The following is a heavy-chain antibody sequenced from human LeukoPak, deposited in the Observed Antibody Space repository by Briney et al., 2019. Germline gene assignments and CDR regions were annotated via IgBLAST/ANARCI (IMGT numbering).Heavy chain of an antibody. CDR3: ARAYYYDSSGYYTYYYYYGMDV. Sequence: SDTLPLPCSVCGGSISSYYWRWIRQPPGKGLVGIGCIYYRGSTKHNPSLKSRVTISVDTSKNQFSLKLSSVTAADTAVYYCARAYYYDSSGYYTYYYYYGMDVWGQGTTVTVSS. CDR2: IYYRGST. D-gene: IGHD3-22*01. CDR1: GGSISSYY. V-gene: IGHV4-59*07. J-gene: IGHJ6*02.